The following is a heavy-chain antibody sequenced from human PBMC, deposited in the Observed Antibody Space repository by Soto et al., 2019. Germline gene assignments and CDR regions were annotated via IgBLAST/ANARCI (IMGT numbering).Heavy chain of an antibody. J-gene: IGHJ4*02. V-gene: IGHV3-74*01. Sequence: GGSLRLSCAASGFTFSSYWMHWVRQAPGKGLVWVSRINSDGGSTSYADSVKGRFTISRDNAKNTLYLQMNSLRAEDTAVYYCASPIYDYVWGSYRYWGQGTLVTVSS. D-gene: IGHD3-16*02. CDR2: INSDGGST. CDR1: GFTFSSYW. CDR3: ASPIYDYVWGSYRY.